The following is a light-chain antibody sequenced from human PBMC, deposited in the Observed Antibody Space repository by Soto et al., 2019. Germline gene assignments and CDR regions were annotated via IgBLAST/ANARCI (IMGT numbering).Light chain of an antibody. V-gene: IGKV3-20*01. J-gene: IGKJ1*01. CDR3: QQYNTSPRT. Sequence: EIVLTQSPGTLSLSPGERATLSCRASQSVSNNYLAWYQQKPGQAPRLVIDGASTRSTGIPARFSGSGSGTDFTLTISRLEPEDFAVYYCQQYNTSPRTFGQGTKVDIK. CDR2: GAS. CDR1: QSVSNNY.